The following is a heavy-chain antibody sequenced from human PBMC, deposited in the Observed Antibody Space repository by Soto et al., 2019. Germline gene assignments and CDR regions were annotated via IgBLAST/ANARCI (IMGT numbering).Heavy chain of an antibody. V-gene: IGHV3-23*01. CDR3: AKDYRKAYCSSTSCSY. J-gene: IGHJ4*02. CDR1: GFTFSSYA. D-gene: IGHD2-2*01. Sequence: VGSLRLSCAASGFTFSSYAMSWFRQAPGKGLEWVSAISGSGGSTYYADSVKGRFTISRDNSKNTLYLQRNSLRADDTAVYYCAKDYRKAYCSSTSCSYWRQGTLVTVSS. CDR2: ISGSGGST.